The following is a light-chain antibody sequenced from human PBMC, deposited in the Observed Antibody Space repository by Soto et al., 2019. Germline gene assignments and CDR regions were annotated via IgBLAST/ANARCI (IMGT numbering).Light chain of an antibody. CDR2: GAS. CDR3: QQYGNSAWT. CDR1: QSVSSY. J-gene: IGKJ1*01. Sequence: EIVLTQSPATLSLSPGERATLSCRASQSVSSYLAWYQQKPGQAPRLLIYGASSRATGIPDRFSGSGSGTDFTLTISRLEPGDFAVYYCQQYGNSAWTFGQGTKVDIK. V-gene: IGKV3-20*01.